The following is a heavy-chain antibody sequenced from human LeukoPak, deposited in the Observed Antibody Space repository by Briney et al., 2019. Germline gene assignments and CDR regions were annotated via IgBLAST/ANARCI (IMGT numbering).Heavy chain of an antibody. CDR1: GFTFSSYA. CDR3: AKRGMTTIKDGFDY. CDR2: VSDIGRST. V-gene: IGHV3-23*01. D-gene: IGHD5-24*01. Sequence: GGSLRLSCAASGFTFSSYAMSWVRQAPGKGLEWVSAVSDIGRSTYYADSVKGRFTLSRDNSKNTLYLHMNSLRAEDTAVYYCAKRGMTTIKDGFDYWSQGNAVTVSS. J-gene: IGHJ4*02.